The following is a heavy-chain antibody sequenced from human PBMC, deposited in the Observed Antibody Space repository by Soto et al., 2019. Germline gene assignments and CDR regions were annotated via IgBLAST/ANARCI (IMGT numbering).Heavy chain of an antibody. V-gene: IGHV1-69*08. CDR2: IIPILGIA. J-gene: IGHJ4*02. Sequence: QVQLVQSGAEVKKPGSSVKVSCKASGGTFSSYTISWVRQAPGQGLEWMGRIIPILGIANYAQKFQGRVTITADKSTSTAYMELSSLRSEDTAVYYCGREGGTDSSSCLFDYWGQGTLVTVSS. D-gene: IGHD6-13*01. CDR1: GGTFSSYT. CDR3: GREGGTDSSSCLFDY.